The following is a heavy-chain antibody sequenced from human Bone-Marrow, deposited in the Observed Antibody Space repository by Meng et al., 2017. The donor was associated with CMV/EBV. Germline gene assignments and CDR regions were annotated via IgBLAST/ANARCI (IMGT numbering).Heavy chain of an antibody. Sequence: ASVKVSCKASGYTFTGYYMHWVRQATGQGLEWMGWMNPNSGNTGYAQKFQGRVTMTRDTSTSIAYMELSSLRSGDTAVYYCARGQVQCSTINCHDYRFSGMDVWGQGTMVTVSS. V-gene: IGHV1-8*02. CDR1: GYTFTGYY. CDR2: MNPNSGNT. D-gene: IGHD2/OR15-2a*01. J-gene: IGHJ6*02. CDR3: ARGQVQCSTINCHDYRFSGMDV.